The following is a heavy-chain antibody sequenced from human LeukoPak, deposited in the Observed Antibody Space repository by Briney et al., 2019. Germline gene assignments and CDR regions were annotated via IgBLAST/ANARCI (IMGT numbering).Heavy chain of an antibody. V-gene: IGHV1-69*13. CDR1: GDTFSGYA. J-gene: IGHJ4*02. D-gene: IGHD3-10*01. Sequence: GASVKVSCKASGDTFSGYAISWVRQAPGQGLEWMGGTIPIFGTANYAQKFQGRVTITADESTSTAYMELSSLRSEDTAVYYCASDYGSGSNIDYWGQGTLVTVSS. CDR2: TIPIFGTA. CDR3: ASDYGSGSNIDY.